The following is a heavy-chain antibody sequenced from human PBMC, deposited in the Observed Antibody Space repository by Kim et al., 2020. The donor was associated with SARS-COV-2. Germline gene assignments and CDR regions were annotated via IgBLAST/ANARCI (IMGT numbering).Heavy chain of an antibody. CDR1: GFTFTNAW. V-gene: IGHV3-15*01. D-gene: IGHD4-17*01. J-gene: IGHJ4*02. CDR2: IKSKTDGGTT. Sequence: GGSLRLSCAASGFTFTNAWMSWVRQAPGKGLEWVGRIKSKTDGGTTDYASPVKGRFIISRDDSANTLYLQMNSLKTEDTAVYYCTIDPWHGDLGGWGQGTLVTVSS. CDR3: TIDPWHGDLGG.